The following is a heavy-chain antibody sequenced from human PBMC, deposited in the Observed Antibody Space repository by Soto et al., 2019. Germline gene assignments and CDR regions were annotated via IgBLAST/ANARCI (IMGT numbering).Heavy chain of an antibody. CDR2: ISSSGSTI. J-gene: IGHJ3*02. CDR3: ARDRSIGGDRVKAFDI. CDR1: GFTFSSYE. Sequence: GGSLRLSCAASGFTFSSYEMNWVRQAPGKGLEWVSYISSSGSTIYYADSVKGRFTISRDNAKNSLYLQMNSLRAEDTAVYYCARDRSIGGDRVKAFDIWGQGTMVTVSS. D-gene: IGHD6-6*01. V-gene: IGHV3-48*03.